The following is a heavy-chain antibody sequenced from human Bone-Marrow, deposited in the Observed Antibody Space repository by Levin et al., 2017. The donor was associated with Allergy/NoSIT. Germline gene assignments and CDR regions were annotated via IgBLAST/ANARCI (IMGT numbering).Heavy chain of an antibody. D-gene: IGHD5-12*01. Sequence: SQTLSLTCTVSGGSISGGGYYWSWIRQHPGKGLEWIGYIYYSGNTYYNPSLKSRVIISVVTSKNQLSLKLTSVAVADTAVYYCARFNGYDFDYWGQGTLVTVSS. J-gene: IGHJ4*02. CDR1: GGSISGGGYY. CDR3: ARFNGYDFDY. CDR2: IYYSGNT. V-gene: IGHV4-31*03.